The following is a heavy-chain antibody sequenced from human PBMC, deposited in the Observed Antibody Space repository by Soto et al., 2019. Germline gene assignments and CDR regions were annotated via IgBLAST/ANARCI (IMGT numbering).Heavy chain of an antibody. V-gene: IGHV3-30*18. D-gene: IGHD3-16*01. J-gene: IGHJ5*02. CDR3: AKDWGSLGWYNWFDP. Sequence: QVQLVESGGGVVQSGRSLRLSCAASGFTFSTSGMHWIRQAPGKGLEWVAMISHDGGATYYVDSVKGRFTISRDTDKNTMHLQMDSLRPEDTATYYCAKDWGSLGWYNWFDPWGQGTLITVSS. CDR2: ISHDGGAT. CDR1: GFTFSTSG.